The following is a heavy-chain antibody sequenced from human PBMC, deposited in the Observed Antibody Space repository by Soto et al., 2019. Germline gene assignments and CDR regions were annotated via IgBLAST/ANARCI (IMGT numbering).Heavy chain of an antibody. CDR2: ISAYNGNT. Sequence: QVQLVQSGAEVKKPGASVKVSCKASGYTFASYAISWMRQAPGQGLEWMGWISAYNGNTNYAQKLQGRVTMTTDKSTSTAYMELRRLRSDDTAVYYCARDPPPPDYWGQGTLVTVSS. J-gene: IGHJ4*02. CDR3: ARDPPPPDY. V-gene: IGHV1-18*01. CDR1: GYTFASYA.